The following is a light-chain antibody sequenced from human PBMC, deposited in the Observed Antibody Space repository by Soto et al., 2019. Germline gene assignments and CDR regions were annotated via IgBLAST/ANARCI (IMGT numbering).Light chain of an antibody. CDR2: GAS. CDR3: QQVNSHPIT. V-gene: IGKV1-9*01. CDR1: QGISSY. Sequence: IQLTQSPSSLSASVGDRVTITCRASQGISSYLAWYQQKPGKAPNLLIYGASTLQSGVPSRFSGSGSGTDFTLTISSLQPEDFATYYCQQVNSHPITFGQGTRLEIK. J-gene: IGKJ5*01.